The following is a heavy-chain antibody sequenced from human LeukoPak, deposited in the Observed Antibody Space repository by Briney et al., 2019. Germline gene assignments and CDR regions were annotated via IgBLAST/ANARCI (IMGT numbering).Heavy chain of an antibody. D-gene: IGHD6-6*01. CDR2: IIPNSGST. CDR1: GYTFSGYY. J-gene: IGHJ4*02. V-gene: IGHV1-2*02. Sequence: GASVKVSCMASGYTFSGYYMHWARQAPGQGLEWMGWIIPNSGSTNYAQKFQGRVTMTRDTSTSTAYMELSRLRSDDTAVYYVATEAGHSSSRIAEYYFVYWGRGTLVSVSS. CDR3: ATEAGHSSSRIAEYYFVY.